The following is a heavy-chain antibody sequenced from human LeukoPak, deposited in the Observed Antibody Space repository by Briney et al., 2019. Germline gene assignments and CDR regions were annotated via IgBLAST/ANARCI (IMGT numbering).Heavy chain of an antibody. CDR3: ARDPYSYYYYGMDV. Sequence: GGSLRLSCAASGFTFSSYGMHWVRQAPGKGLEWVAVIWYDGSNKYYADSVKGRFTISRDNSKNTLYLQMNSLRAEDTAVYCCARDPYSYYYYGMDVWGQGTTVTVSS. CDR2: IWYDGSNK. D-gene: IGHD2-15*01. CDR1: GFTFSSYG. V-gene: IGHV3-33*01. J-gene: IGHJ6*02.